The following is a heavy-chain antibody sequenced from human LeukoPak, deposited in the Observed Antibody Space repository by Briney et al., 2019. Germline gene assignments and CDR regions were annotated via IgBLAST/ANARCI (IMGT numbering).Heavy chain of an antibody. D-gene: IGHD4-17*01. CDR1: GFSLTSYG. V-gene: IGHV3-48*02. CDR2: ISGSSSAI. J-gene: IGHJ4*02. Sequence: PGGSLRLSCAASGFSLTSYGISWVRQAPGKGLEWVSYISGSSSAIYYADSVKGRFTISRDSAKNSVYLQMNSLRDEDTAVYYCARDQDYGFDYWGQGTLVTVSS. CDR3: ARDQDYGFDY.